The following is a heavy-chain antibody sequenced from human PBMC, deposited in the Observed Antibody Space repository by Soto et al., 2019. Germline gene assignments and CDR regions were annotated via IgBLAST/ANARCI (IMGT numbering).Heavy chain of an antibody. Sequence: GGSLRLSCAASGFTFSSYSMNWVRQAPGKGLEWVSYISSSSSTIYYADSVKGRFTISRDNAKNSLYLQMNSLRDEDTAVYYCAREGSSTGLYYYGMDVWGQGTTVTVS. V-gene: IGHV3-48*02. CDR2: ISSSSSTI. D-gene: IGHD6-6*01. CDR3: AREGSSTGLYYYGMDV. CDR1: GFTFSSYS. J-gene: IGHJ6*02.